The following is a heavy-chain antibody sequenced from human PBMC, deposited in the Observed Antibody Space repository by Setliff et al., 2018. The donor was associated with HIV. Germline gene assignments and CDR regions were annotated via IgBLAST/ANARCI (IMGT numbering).Heavy chain of an antibody. J-gene: IGHJ4*02. D-gene: IGHD4-4*01. Sequence: PSETLSLTCTVSGGSISSGGYYWSWIRQHPGKGLEWIGFISYRGTTYYNPSLESRLTMSLDTSKNQFSLKLNSVTAADTAMYYCARDPTTGVDYWGQGTLVTVSS. CDR1: GGSISSGGYY. CDR3: ARDPTTGVDY. V-gene: IGHV4-31*03. CDR2: ISYRGTT.